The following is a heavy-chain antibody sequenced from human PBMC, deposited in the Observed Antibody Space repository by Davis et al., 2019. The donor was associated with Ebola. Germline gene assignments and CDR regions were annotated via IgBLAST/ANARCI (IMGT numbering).Heavy chain of an antibody. CDR2: INPRGKA. CDR3: ASPHQIRGGDYFDC. V-gene: IGHV4-34*01. Sequence: PSETLSLTCAVDGGSLSDYFWGWIRQSPGKGLEWIGEINPRGKAKYNPSLKSRATLSIDTSRKQSSLKMTYLTAADTAVYYCASPHQIRGGDYFDCWGQGTLVTVSS. D-gene: IGHD2-2*01. CDR1: GGSLSDYF. J-gene: IGHJ4*02.